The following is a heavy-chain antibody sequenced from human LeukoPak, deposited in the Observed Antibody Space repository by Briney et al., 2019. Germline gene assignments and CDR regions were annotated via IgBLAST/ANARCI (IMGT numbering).Heavy chain of an antibody. Sequence: PSETLSLTCTVSGDSFRSRSYHWGWIRQPPGKGLEWIGSIYHSGSTYYSPSLKSRVTISIDTSKNQFSLKLSSVTAADTAIYYCARERREIDRAYTDIFDCWGQGTLVTVSS. CDR2: IYHSGST. CDR3: ARERREIDRAYTDIFDC. V-gene: IGHV4-39*07. D-gene: IGHD3-9*01. CDR1: GDSFRSRSYH. J-gene: IGHJ4*02.